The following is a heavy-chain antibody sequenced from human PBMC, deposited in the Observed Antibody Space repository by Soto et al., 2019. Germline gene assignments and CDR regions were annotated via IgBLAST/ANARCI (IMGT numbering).Heavy chain of an antibody. CDR2: IKQDGSDK. CDR3: AKGKSLAGQE. CDR1: GFTFSSYW. Sequence: EVQLVESGGGLVQPGGSLRLSCAASGFTFSSYWMSWVRQAPGKGLEWVANIKQDGSDKYYVDSVKGRFTISRDNAKNPLYLQMNSLTAEDTAIFYCAKGKSLAGQEWGQGTLVNVSS. V-gene: IGHV3-7*05. J-gene: IGHJ4*02.